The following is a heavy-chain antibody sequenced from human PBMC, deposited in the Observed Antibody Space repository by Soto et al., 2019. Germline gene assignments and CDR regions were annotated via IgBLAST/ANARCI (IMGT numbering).Heavy chain of an antibody. D-gene: IGHD2-8*02. CDR1: GGSISSSSYY. CDR2: IYYSGST. V-gene: IGHV4-39*01. J-gene: IGHJ5*02. Sequence: SETQSLTCTVSGGSISSSSYYWGWIRQPPGKGLEWIGSIYYSGSTYYNPSLKSRVTISVDTSKNQFSLKLSSVTAADTAVYYCARPRHSSWWGWFDPWGQGTLVTVSS. CDR3: ARPRHSSWWGWFDP.